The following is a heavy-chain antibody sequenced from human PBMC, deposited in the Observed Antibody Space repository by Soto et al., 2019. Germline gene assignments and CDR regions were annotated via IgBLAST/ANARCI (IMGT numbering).Heavy chain of an antibody. D-gene: IGHD6-6*01. CDR2: ISGGGDAT. Sequence: GGSLRLSCAATGFTFNNFAMNWVRPGPGKGLEWVSGISGGGDATRSADSMKGRDTISRANAESMVYLDMYSLITDETDIYYSAKNIHSSSGLDYWGQGTPVTGSS. V-gene: IGHV3-23*01. CDR3: AKNIHSSSGLDY. CDR1: GFTFNNFA. J-gene: IGHJ4*02.